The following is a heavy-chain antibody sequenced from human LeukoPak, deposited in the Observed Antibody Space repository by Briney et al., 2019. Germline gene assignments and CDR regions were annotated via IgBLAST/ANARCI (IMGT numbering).Heavy chain of an antibody. CDR2: IWYDGSNK. CDR1: GFTFSSYG. V-gene: IGHV3-33*01. CDR3: ARDLGQSHFDY. D-gene: IGHD3-16*01. J-gene: IGHJ4*02. Sequence: PGGSLRLSCVVSGFTFSSYGMHWVRQAPGKGLEWVAAIWYDGSNKYYADSVKGRFTVYRDNAKNSVYLQMNSLRAEDTAVYYCARDLGQSHFDYWGQGTLVTVSS.